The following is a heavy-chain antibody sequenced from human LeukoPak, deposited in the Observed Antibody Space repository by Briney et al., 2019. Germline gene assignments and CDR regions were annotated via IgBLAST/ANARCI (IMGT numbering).Heavy chain of an antibody. CDR1: GGSINSDY. CDR3: ARVGGMTTINNAAFHI. V-gene: IGHV4-59*01. CDR2: IYHSGST. J-gene: IGHJ3*02. D-gene: IGHD4-4*01. Sequence: SETLSLTCSVSGGSINSDYWNWIRQPPGKGLEWIGYIYHSGSTNYNPSLRSRVTILIDKSKRQFSLKLNTVTAADTAIYYCARVGGMTTINNAAFHIWGQGTMVTVSS.